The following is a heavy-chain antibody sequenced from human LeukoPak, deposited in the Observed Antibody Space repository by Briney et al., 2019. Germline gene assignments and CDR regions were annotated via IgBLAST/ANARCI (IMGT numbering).Heavy chain of an antibody. CDR1: GGTFISYA. CDR3: ARGDDYGDSCPDY. J-gene: IGHJ4*02. V-gene: IGHV1-69*05. D-gene: IGHD4-17*01. CDR2: IIPIFGTA. Sequence: ASVKVSCKASGGTFISYAISWVRQAPGQGLEWMGGIIPIFGTANYAQKFQGRVTITRDTSASTAYMELSSLRSEDTAVYYCARGDDYGDSCPDYWGQGTLVTVSS.